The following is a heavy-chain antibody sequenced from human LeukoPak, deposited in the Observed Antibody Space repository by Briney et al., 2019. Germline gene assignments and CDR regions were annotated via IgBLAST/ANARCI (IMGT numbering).Heavy chain of an antibody. CDR1: GFTFSSYV. CDR2: ISSSSSYI. CDR3: ARGGQLLADYYYYYYMDV. V-gene: IGHV3-21*01. D-gene: IGHD2-2*01. J-gene: IGHJ6*03. Sequence: GGSLRLSCAASGFTFSSYVMHWVRQAPGKGLGWVSSISSSSSYIYYADSVKGRFTISRDNAKNSLYLQMNSLRAEDTAVYYCARGGQLLADYYYYYYMDVWGKGTTVTVSS.